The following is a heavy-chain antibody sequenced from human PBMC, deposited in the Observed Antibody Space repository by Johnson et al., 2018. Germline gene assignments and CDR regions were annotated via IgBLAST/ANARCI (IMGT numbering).Heavy chain of an antibody. CDR3: ARGVNYDGSGSYIHYGMDV. CDR1: GGSFSGYY. CDR2: INHSGST. J-gene: IGHJ6*02. D-gene: IGHD3-10*01. V-gene: IGHV4-34*01. Sequence: QVQLQQWGAGLLKPSETLSLTCAVYGGSFSGYYWSWIRQPPGKGLEWIGEINHSGSTNYNPSLKSRVTISVDTSKNQFSLKLSSVTAADTAVYYCARGVNYDGSGSYIHYGMDVWGQGTTVTVSS.